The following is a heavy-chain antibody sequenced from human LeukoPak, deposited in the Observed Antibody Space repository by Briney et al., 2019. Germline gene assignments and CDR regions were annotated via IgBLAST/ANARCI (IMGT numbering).Heavy chain of an antibody. V-gene: IGHV4-4*08. D-gene: IGHD3-22*01. CDR3: VRGPGRGYDLEP. CDR1: AGSICNSY. CDR2: ISTGGDI. Sequence: PSETLSLTCAVSAGSICNSYCSWARQPPEKGLEFIGYISTGGDINYSPSLRSRATMSINPSNNQLSLTLTSVTTADTAVYFCVRGPGRGYDLEPWGQGSLVTVSS. J-gene: IGHJ5*02.